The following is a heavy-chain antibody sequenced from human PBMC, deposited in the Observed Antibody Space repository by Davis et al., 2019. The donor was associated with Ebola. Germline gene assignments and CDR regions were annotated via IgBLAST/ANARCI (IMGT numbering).Heavy chain of an antibody. CDR3: ASQIAAAANDAFDI. J-gene: IGHJ3*02. D-gene: IGHD6-13*01. V-gene: IGHV1-2*04. CDR1: GYTFTGYY. CDR2: INPNSGGT. Sequence: ASVKVSCKASGYTFTGYYMHWVRQAPGQGLEWMGWINPNSGGTNYAQKFQGWVTMTRDTSISTAYMELSRLRSDDTAVYYCASQIAAAANDAFDIWGQGTMVTVSS.